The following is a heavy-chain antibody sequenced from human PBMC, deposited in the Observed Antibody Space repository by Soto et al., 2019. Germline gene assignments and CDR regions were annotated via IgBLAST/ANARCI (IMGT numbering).Heavy chain of an antibody. Sequence: GRSLRLSCGASGFTFSSYGMHWVRQAPGKGLEWVAVIWSDGNNRFYADSVRGRFTFSRDNSKNTLSLQMNSLRAEDTALYYCVRERAPFDAFDIWGQGAMVTVSS. J-gene: IGHJ3*02. CDR2: IWSDGNNR. CDR1: GFTFSSYG. V-gene: IGHV3-33*01. CDR3: VRERAPFDAFDI.